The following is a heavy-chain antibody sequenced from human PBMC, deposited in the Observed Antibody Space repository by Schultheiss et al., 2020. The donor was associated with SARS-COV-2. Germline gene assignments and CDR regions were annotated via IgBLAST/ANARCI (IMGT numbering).Heavy chain of an antibody. D-gene: IGHD3-16*02. CDR1: GFTFGDYA. V-gene: IGHV3-49*03. CDR3: AKEDYVWGSYRYPYNWFDP. CDR2: IRSKAYGGTT. J-gene: IGHJ5*02. Sequence: GESLKISCTASGFTFGDYAMSWFRQAPGKGLEWVGFIRSKAYGGTTEYAASVKGRFTISRDNSKNTLYLQMNSLRAEDTAVYYCAKEDYVWGSYRYPYNWFDPWGQGTLVTVSS.